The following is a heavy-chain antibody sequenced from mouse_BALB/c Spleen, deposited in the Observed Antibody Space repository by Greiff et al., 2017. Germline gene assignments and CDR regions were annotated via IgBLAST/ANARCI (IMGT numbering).Heavy chain of an antibody. J-gene: IGHJ2*01. V-gene: IGHV3-6*02. CDR3: ASHRYDRGY. Sequence: EVQVVESGPGLVKPSQSLSLTCSVTGYSITSGYYWNWIRQFPGNKLEWMGYISYDGSNNYNPSLKNRISITRDTSKNQFFLKLNSVTTEDTATYYCASHRYDRGYWGQGTTLTVSS. CDR1: GYSITSGYY. D-gene: IGHD2-14*01. CDR2: ISYDGSN.